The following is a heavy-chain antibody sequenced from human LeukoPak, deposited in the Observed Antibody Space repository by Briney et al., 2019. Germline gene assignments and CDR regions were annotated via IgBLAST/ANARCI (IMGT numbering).Heavy chain of an antibody. J-gene: IGHJ4*02. CDR3: ARDFYDFWSGYHDC. CDR2: IYYSGTT. Sequence: SETLSLTCTVSGGSISSYYWSWIRQPPGKGLEWIGYIYYSGTTNYNPSLKSRVTISVDTSKNQFSLKLSSVTAADTAVYYCARDFYDFWSGYHDCWGQGTLVTVSS. D-gene: IGHD3-3*01. V-gene: IGHV4-59*01. CDR1: GGSISSYY.